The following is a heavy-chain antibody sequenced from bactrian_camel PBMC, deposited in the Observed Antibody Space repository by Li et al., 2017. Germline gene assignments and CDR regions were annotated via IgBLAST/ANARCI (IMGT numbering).Heavy chain of an antibody. Sequence: HVQLVESGGGSVQSGGSLRLSCAVSDFTYGRYCMAWFRQAPGKEREAVAAIHTGGSSTYYADSVKGRFTISQDNAKNTVYLQMNSLELEDTGMYYCASEVSAGYYVGGYCRGDYAYWGQGTQVTVS. CDR2: IHTGGSST. J-gene: IGHJ4*01. V-gene: IGHV3S1*01. CDR3: ASEVSAGYYVGGYCRGDYAY. D-gene: IGHD2*01. CDR1: DFTYGRYC.